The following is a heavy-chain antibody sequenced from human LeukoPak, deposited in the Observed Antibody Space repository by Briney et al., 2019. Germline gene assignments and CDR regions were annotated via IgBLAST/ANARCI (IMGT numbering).Heavy chain of an antibody. CDR2: IYHSGST. CDR3: ARDKRVAAPYYFDY. CDR1: GYSISSGYY. D-gene: IGHD6-25*01. Sequence: SETLSLTCAVSGYSISSGYYWGWIRPPPGKGLGWIGSIYHSGSTYYNPSLKSRVTISVDTSKNQFSLKLSSVTAADTAVYYCARDKRVAAPYYFDYWGQGTLVTVSS. J-gene: IGHJ4*02. V-gene: IGHV4-38-2*02.